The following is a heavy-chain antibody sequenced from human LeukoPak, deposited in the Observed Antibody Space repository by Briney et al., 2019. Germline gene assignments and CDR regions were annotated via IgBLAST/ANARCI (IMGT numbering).Heavy chain of an antibody. CDR2: IIPIFGTA. V-gene: IGHV1-69*13. J-gene: IGHJ5*02. CDR3: ARGGDGPHNWFDP. CDR1: GGTFSSYA. Sequence: SVKVSCKASGGTFSSYAISWVRQAPGQGLEWMGGIIPIFGTANYAQKFQGRVTITADESTSTAYMELSSLRAEDTALYHCARGGDGPHNWFDPWGQGTLVTVSS. D-gene: IGHD2-8*01.